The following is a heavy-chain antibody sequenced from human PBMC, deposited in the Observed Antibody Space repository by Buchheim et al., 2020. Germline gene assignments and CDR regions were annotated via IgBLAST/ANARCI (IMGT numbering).Heavy chain of an antibody. CDR3: ARLSFPVGAILHYYYYYGMDV. V-gene: IGHV1-69*02. J-gene: IGHJ6*02. D-gene: IGHD1-26*01. Sequence: QVQLVQSGAEVKKPGSSVKVSCKASGGTFSSYTISWVRQAPGQGLEWMGRIIPILGIANYAQKFQGRVTITADKSTSTAYMELSSLRSEGTAVYYCARLSFPVGAILHYYYYYGMDVWGQGTT. CDR2: IIPILGIA. CDR1: GGTFSSYT.